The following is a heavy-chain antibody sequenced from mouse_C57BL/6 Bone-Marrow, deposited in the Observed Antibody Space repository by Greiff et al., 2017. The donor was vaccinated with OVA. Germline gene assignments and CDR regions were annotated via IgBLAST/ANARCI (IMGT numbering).Heavy chain of an antibody. D-gene: IGHD3-3*01. Sequence: EVKLMESGGDLVKPGGSLKLSCAASGFTFSSYGMSWVRQTPDKRLEWVATISSGGSYTYYPDSVKGRFTISRDNAKNTLYLQMSSLKSEDTAMYYYSRPGHFFDYWGQGTTLTVSS. V-gene: IGHV5-6*01. J-gene: IGHJ2*01. CDR1: GFTFSSYG. CDR2: ISSGGSYT. CDR3: SRPGHFFDY.